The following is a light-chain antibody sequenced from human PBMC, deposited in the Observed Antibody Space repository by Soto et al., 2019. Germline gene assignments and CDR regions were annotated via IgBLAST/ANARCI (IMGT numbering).Light chain of an antibody. V-gene: IGLV2-14*01. CDR2: DVN. CDR1: SSDVGAYNY. J-gene: IGLJ2*01. Sequence: QSVLTQPASVSGSPGQSITISCTGTSSDVGAYNYVSWYQQHPGKAPKLMIYDVNIRPSGVSTRFSGSKSGNTASLTISGRQAEDEADYYCTSWTTSTTMKFGGGTKVTVL. CDR3: TSWTTSTTMK.